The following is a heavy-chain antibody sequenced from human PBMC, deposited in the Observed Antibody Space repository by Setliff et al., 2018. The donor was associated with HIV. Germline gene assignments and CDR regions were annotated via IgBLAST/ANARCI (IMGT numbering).Heavy chain of an antibody. D-gene: IGHD3-10*01. CDR1: GGTFSSYA. CDR2: IIPVFGTA. J-gene: IGHJ4*02. V-gene: IGHV1-69*13. CDR3: ARARRSSMVRGTYFDY. Sequence: SVKVSCKASGGTFSSYAISWVRQAPGQGLEWMGGIIPVFGTANYAQKFQGRVTITADESTSTAYMELSSLRSEDTAVYYCARARRSSMVRGTYFDYRGQGTLVTVSS.